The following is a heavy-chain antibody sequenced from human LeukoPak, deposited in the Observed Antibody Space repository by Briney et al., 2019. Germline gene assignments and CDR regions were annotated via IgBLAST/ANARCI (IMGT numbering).Heavy chain of an antibody. D-gene: IGHD6-13*01. CDR2: IRYDGSNK. Sequence: GGSLRLSCAASGFTLSDHYMEWVRQAPGKGLEWVAFIRYDGSNKYYADSVKGRFTISRDNAKNSLYLQMNSLRAEDTAVYYCARDGLAAARDYWGQGTLVTVSS. CDR1: GFTLSDHY. CDR3: ARDGLAAARDY. J-gene: IGHJ4*02. V-gene: IGHV3-30*02.